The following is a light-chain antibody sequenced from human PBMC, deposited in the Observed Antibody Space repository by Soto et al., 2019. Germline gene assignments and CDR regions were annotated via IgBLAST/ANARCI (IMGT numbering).Light chain of an antibody. CDR3: QQYYHWPWT. J-gene: IGKJ1*01. CDR1: QSVSWN. V-gene: IGKV3-15*01. CDR2: GAS. Sequence: ELAMMQSPARLSVSPAQRRTLSCRASQSVSWNLAWYQHKPGQVPRLLIYGASTGATGTPARFSGSGGETDFTLTISSLQYEDFALSYCQQYYHWPWTFGQGTKVDIK.